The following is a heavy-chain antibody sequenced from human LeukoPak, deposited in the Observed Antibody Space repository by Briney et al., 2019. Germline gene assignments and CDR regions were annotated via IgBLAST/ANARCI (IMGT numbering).Heavy chain of an antibody. CDR2: TKDDGSQK. J-gene: IGHJ3*01. CDR3: AKYISYHSAFDF. Sequence: GGSLRLSCAASGFTLSSYWMAWVRQAPGKELEWLATTKDDGSQKYYVDSVKGLFTISRDNANNSLYLQMNSLEAEDTALYYCAKYISYHSAFDFWGQGTMVTASS. CDR1: GFTLSSYW. V-gene: IGHV3-7*01. D-gene: IGHD3-3*01.